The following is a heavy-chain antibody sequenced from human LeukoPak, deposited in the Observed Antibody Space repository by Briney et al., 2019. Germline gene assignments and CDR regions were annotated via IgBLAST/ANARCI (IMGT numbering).Heavy chain of an antibody. Sequence: GGSLRLSCAASGFTFRSYWMHWVRQAPGKGLEWVSRVIRDGSFTNYPDSVKGRFNISRDNAKNTMYLQMSSLRAEDTAVYFCVRDGDDFNFDYWGQGSLVTVSS. CDR3: VRDGDDFNFDY. CDR2: VIRDGSFT. D-gene: IGHD5-24*01. J-gene: IGHJ4*02. V-gene: IGHV3-74*01. CDR1: GFTFRSYW.